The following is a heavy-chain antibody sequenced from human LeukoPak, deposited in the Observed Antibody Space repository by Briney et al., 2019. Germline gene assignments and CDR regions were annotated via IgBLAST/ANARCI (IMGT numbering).Heavy chain of an antibody. CDR1: GYSFTSYW. CDR3: ARPGRRITMVRGVNNAFDI. V-gene: IGHV5-51*01. CDR2: IYPGDSDT. D-gene: IGHD3-10*01. Sequence: GESLKISCKGSGYSFTSYWIGWVRQMPGKGLEWMGIIYPGDSDTRYSPSFQGHVTISADKSISTAYLQWSSLKASDTAMYYCARPGRRITMVRGVNNAFDIWGQGTMVTVSS. J-gene: IGHJ3*02.